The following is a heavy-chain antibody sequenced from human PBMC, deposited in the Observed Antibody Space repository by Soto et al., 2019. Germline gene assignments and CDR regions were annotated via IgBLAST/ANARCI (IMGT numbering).Heavy chain of an antibody. CDR3: ARPSESSGSYWYIDL. D-gene: IGHD6-19*01. Sequence: PGGSLRLSCAASGFTFSSYSMNWVRQAPGKGLEWVSSISSSSSYIYYADSVKGRFTISRDNAKNSLYLQMNSLRAEDTAVYYCARPSESSGSYWYIDLWGRGILVTVSS. J-gene: IGHJ2*01. CDR2: ISSSSSYI. CDR1: GFTFSSYS. V-gene: IGHV3-21*01.